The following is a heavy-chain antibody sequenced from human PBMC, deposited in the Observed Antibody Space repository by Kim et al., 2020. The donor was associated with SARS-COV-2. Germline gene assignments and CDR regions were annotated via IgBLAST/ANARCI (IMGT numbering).Heavy chain of an antibody. J-gene: IGHJ6*02. V-gene: IGHV2-70*01. D-gene: IGHD3-22*01. CDR1: GFSLSTSGMC. Sequence: SGPTLVKPTQTLTLTCTFSGFSLSTSGMCVSWIRQPPGKALEWLALIDWDDDKYYSTSLKTRLTISKDTSKNQVVLTMTNMDPVDTATYYCARTRSYNYDTSGYFPHYYYGMDVWGQGTTVTVSS. CDR2: IDWDDDK. CDR3: ARTRSYNYDTSGYFPHYYYGMDV.